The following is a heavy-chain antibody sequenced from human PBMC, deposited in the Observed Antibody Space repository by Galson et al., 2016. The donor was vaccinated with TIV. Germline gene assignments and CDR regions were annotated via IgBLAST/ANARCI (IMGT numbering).Heavy chain of an antibody. CDR2: IDWDGDK. D-gene: IGHD3-9*01. Sequence: PALVKPTQTVTLTCTFSGFSLPTSGVSVVWIRQPPGKALGWLARIDWDGDKHFSASLKTRLSIAKDTSKSQVVLRLTDVDPVDTGTYYCARVPSGFSGLRPFDNWGQGTPVTVSS. CDR1: GFSLPTSGVS. CDR3: ARVPSGFSGLRPFDN. J-gene: IGHJ4*02. V-gene: IGHV2-70*11.